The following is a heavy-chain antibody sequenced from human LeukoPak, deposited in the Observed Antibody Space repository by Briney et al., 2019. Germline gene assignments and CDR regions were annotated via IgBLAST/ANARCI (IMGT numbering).Heavy chain of an antibody. J-gene: IGHJ4*02. Sequence: SETLSLACAVYGGSFSGYYWSWIRQHPGKGLEWIGYIYYSGSTYYNPSLKSRVTISVDTSKNQFSLKLSSVTAADTAVYYCARAFGGLVYWGQGTLVTVSS. D-gene: IGHD3-10*01. V-gene: IGHV4-31*11. CDR1: GGSFSGYY. CDR3: ARAFGGLVY. CDR2: IYYSGST.